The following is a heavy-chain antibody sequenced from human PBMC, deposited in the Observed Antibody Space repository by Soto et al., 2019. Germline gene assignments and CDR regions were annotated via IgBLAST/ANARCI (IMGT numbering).Heavy chain of an antibody. Sequence: EVQLVESGGGLVQPGGSLRLSCAASGFTFSSYWMYWVRQAPGKGLVWVSRTNSDGSDTSYADSVKGRFTISRDNAKNTLYLQMNSLRAEDTAVYYCARDRGWSLFDYWGQGTLVTVSP. CDR1: GFTFSSYW. CDR3: ARDRGWSLFDY. D-gene: IGHD6-19*01. V-gene: IGHV3-74*01. J-gene: IGHJ4*02. CDR2: TNSDGSDT.